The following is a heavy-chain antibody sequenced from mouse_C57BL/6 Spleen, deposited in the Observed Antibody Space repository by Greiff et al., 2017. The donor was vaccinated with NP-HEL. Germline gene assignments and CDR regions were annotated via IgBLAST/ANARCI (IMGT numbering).Heavy chain of an antibody. J-gene: IGHJ2*01. CDR3: ARTDYDYDVDY. CDR2: ILPGSGST. Sequence: VQLQQSGAELMKPGASVKLSCKATGYTFTGYWIEWVKQRPGHGLEWIGEILPGSGSTNYNEQLKGKATFTADTSSNTAYMQLSSLTTDDSSTYYCARTDYDYDVDYWGQGTTLTVSS. V-gene: IGHV1-9*01. CDR1: GYTFTGYW. D-gene: IGHD2-4*01.